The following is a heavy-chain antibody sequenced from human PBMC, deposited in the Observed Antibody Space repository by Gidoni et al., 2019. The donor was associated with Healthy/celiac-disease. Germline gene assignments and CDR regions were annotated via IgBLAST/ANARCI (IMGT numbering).Heavy chain of an antibody. CDR2: IYYSGST. CDR1: GGSISSYY. V-gene: IGHV4-59*01. CDR3: ARGIYDFWSGYYIYYYMDV. Sequence: QVQLQESGPGLVKPSETLSLTCTVSGGSISSYYWGWIRQPPGKGLEWIGYIYYSGSTNYNPSLKSRVTISVDTSKNQFSLKLSSVTAADTAVYYCARGIYDFWSGYYIYYYMDVWGKGTTVTVSS. D-gene: IGHD3-3*01. J-gene: IGHJ6*03.